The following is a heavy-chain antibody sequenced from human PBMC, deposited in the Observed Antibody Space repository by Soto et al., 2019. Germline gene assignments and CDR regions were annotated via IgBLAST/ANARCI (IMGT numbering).Heavy chain of an antibody. CDR2: IIPIFDIT. Sequence: QVQLVQSGAEVKKPVSSVKVSCKASGGTFSNSAINWVRQAPGQGLECVGGIIPIFDITAYAQKFQGRVTITAGRSTNTAYMELRNLRSDDTAVYYCARAHTTVTSSPWFDPCGHGTLVTVSS. J-gene: IGHJ5*02. CDR3: ARAHTTVTSSPWFDP. CDR1: GGTFSNSA. V-gene: IGHV1-69*17. D-gene: IGHD4-17*01.